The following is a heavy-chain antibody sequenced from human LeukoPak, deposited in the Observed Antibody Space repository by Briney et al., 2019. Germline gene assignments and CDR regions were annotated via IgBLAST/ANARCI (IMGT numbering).Heavy chain of an antibody. CDR1: GFTFSSHE. J-gene: IGHJ4*02. D-gene: IGHD2-21*02. CDR3: AREMVTAQRYFDY. CDR2: VSRNGEAT. V-gene: IGHV3-23*01. Sequence: GGSLRLSCAASGFTFSSHEMSWVRQAPGKGREWVSVVSRNGEATDYRGSVKGRLTISRDNSKNMVYLEMNSLRAEDTAIYYCAREMVTAQRYFDYWGQGTLVTVSS.